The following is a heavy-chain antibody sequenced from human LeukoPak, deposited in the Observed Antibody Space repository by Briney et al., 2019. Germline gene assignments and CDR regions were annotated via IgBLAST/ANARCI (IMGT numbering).Heavy chain of an antibody. J-gene: IGHJ3*02. V-gene: IGHV4-34*01. Sequence: PSETLSLTCAVYGGSFSGYYWSWIRQPPGEGLEWIGEISHSGSTNYNPSLKSRVTISVDTSKNQFSLKLSSVTAADTAVYYCAGYGGNPRKAFDIWGQGTMVTVSS. CDR3: AGYGGNPRKAFDI. CDR2: ISHSGST. CDR1: GGSFSGYY. D-gene: IGHD4-23*01.